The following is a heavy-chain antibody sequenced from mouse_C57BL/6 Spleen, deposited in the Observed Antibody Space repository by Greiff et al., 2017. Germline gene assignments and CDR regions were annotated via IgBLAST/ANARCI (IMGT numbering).Heavy chain of an antibody. V-gene: IGHV1-7*01. D-gene: IGHD1-1*01. CDR1: GYTFTSYW. CDR3: ARDYYGSSYYFDY. CDR2: INPSSGYT. Sequence: VQLKESGAELAKPGASVKLSCKASGYTFTSYWMHWVKQRPGQGLEWIGYINPSSGYTKYNQKFKDKATLTADKSSSTAYMQLSSLTYEDSAVYYCARDYYGSSYYFDYWGQGTTLTVSS. J-gene: IGHJ2*01.